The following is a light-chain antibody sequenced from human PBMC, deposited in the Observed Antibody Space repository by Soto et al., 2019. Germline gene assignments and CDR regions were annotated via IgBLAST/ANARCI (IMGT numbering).Light chain of an antibody. V-gene: IGKV2-30*02. CDR2: KVS. CDR1: QSLVHSDGIAY. CDR3: MQGTHWPIT. Sequence: DVVMTQSPLSLPVTLGQPASISCWSNQSLVHSDGIAYFSWFQQRPGRSPRRLIYKVSNRDSGVPARFSGSGSGTDSALKISRVEAEDVGVYYCMQGTHWPITFGQGTRLEIK. J-gene: IGKJ5*01.